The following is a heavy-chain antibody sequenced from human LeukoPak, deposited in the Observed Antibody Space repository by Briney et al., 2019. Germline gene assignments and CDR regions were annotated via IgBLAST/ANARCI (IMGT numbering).Heavy chain of an antibody. CDR3: ARASNYYGSGSRASYYGMDV. J-gene: IGHJ6*02. V-gene: IGHV4-4*07. D-gene: IGHD3-10*01. CDR1: GGSISSYY. Sequence: SETLSLTCTVSGGSISSYYWSWIRQPAGKGLEWIGRIYTSGGTNYNPSLKSRVTMSVDTSKNQFSLKLSSVTAADTAVYYCARASNYYGSGSRASYYGMDVWGQGTTVTVSS. CDR2: IYTSGGT.